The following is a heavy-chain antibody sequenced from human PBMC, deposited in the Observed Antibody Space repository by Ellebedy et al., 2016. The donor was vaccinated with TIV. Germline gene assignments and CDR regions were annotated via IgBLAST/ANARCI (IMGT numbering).Heavy chain of an antibody. CDR1: GFTFTGDW. CDR2: IKPDGTAK. J-gene: IGHJ4*02. V-gene: IGHV3-7*01. CDR3: AAGFGTHY. D-gene: IGHD3-3*01. Sequence: GESLKISCGASGFTFTGDWMAWVRQAPGKGLEWVANIKPDGTAKYYVDSVKGRFTISRDNAKNSLFLQMDSLRAEDTAVYYCAAGFGTHYWGQGTRVTVSS.